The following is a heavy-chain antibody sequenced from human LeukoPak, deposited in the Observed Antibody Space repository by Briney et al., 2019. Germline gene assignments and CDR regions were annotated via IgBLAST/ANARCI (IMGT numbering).Heavy chain of an antibody. Sequence: ASVKVSCKASGYTFTSYAMNWVRQVPGQGLEWMGWINTNTGNPTYAQGFTGRFVFSLDTSVSTAYLQISSLKAEDTAVYYCARGPPSIAARPRMGFDYWGQGTLVTVSS. CDR1: GYTFTSYA. J-gene: IGHJ4*02. CDR3: ARGPPSIAARPRMGFDY. D-gene: IGHD6-6*01. V-gene: IGHV7-4-1*02. CDR2: INTNTGNP.